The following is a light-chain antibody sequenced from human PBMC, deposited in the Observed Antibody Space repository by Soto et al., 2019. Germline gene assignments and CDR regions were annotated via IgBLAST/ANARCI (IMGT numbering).Light chain of an antibody. CDR3: QQRSNWPPT. J-gene: IGKJ2*01. CDR1: QSVSNS. Sequence: EIVLTQSPATLPLSPGERATLSCRASQSVSNSLAWYQQKPGQAPRLLMYDASNRATGIPARFSGSGSGTDFTLTISSLEPEDFAVYYCQQRSNWPPTFGQGTKLVLK. CDR2: DAS. V-gene: IGKV3-11*01.